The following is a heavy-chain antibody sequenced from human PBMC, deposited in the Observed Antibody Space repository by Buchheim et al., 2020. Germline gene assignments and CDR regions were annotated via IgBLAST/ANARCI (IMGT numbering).Heavy chain of an antibody. J-gene: IGHJ4*02. D-gene: IGHD3-3*01. CDR3: AKGGGHFSPIFGVVLSTFDF. V-gene: IGHV3-23*01. Sequence: EVQLLESGGGLVQPGGSLRLSCAASGFTFTNYAMNWVRRAPGKGLEWVSTLSSNGASTYYADSVKGRFTISRDNSKNTLFLQMNTLRAEDTALYYCAKGGGHFSPIFGVVLSTFDFWGQGIL. CDR1: GFTFTNYA. CDR2: LSSNGAST.